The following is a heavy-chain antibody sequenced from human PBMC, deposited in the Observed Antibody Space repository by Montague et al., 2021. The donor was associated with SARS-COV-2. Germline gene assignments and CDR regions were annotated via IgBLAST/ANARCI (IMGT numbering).Heavy chain of an antibody. D-gene: IGHD5-18*01. CDR2: IYYSGNT. V-gene: IGHV4-59*01. Sequence: SETLSLTCTVSGGSISSYYWSWIRQPPGKGLEWIGYIYYSGNTXXXPSXXXRVTISVDTSKNQFSLKLSSVTAADTAVYYCAGISKYSYGIYYYGMDVWGQGTTVTVSS. CDR1: GGSISSYY. CDR3: AGISKYSYGIYYYGMDV. J-gene: IGHJ6*02.